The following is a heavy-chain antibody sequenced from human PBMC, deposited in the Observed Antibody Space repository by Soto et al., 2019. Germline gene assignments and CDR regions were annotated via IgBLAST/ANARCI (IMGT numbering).Heavy chain of an antibody. CDR1: GGTFSSYT. D-gene: IGHD3-3*01. Sequence: GASVKVSCKASGGTFSSYTISWVRQAPGQGLEWMGRIIPILGIANYAQKFQGRVTITADKSTSTAYMELSSLRSEDTAVYYCASERRTIFGVVTEYYFDYWGQGTLVTVSS. J-gene: IGHJ4*02. V-gene: IGHV1-69*02. CDR2: IIPILGIA. CDR3: ASERRTIFGVVTEYYFDY.